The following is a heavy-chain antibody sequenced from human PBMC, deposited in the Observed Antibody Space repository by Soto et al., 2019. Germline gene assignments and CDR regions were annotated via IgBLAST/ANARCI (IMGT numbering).Heavy chain of an antibody. CDR1: GYTFNTYG. J-gene: IGHJ4*02. CDR2: ISGYNGNT. D-gene: IGHD6-19*01. V-gene: IGHV1-18*04. Sequence: QVQLVQSGPEVKKPGASVQVSCKASGYTFNTYGISWVRQAPGQGLEWMGWISGYNGNTNYAQNLQERVTLTIDTSTSTAYMELRSLRSDDTALYYCARAVPLDYWGQGTLVTVSS. CDR3: ARAVPLDY.